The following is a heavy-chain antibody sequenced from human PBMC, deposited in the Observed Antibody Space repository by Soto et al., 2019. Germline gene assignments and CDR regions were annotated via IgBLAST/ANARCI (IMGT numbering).Heavy chain of an antibody. CDR2: IFYSGST. J-gene: IGHJ6*02. CDR1: GGSISNYY. V-gene: IGHV4-59*08. Sequence: QVQLQESGPGLVKPSETLSLTCTVSGGSISNYYWSWIRQPPGKGLEWIGYIFYSGSTNYNPSLKSGVTISVDTSKNQFCLKLSSVTAADPDVYYCARRLSWVAGMDVWGQGTTVTVSS. CDR3: ARRLSWVAGMDV. D-gene: IGHD2-15*01.